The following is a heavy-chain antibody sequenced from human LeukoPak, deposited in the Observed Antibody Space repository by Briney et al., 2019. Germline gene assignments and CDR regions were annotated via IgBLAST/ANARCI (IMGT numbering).Heavy chain of an antibody. D-gene: IGHD3-10*01. CDR2: ISGSGGST. Sequence: GGSLRLSCAASGFTFSSYAMSWVRQAPGKGLEWVSAISGSGGSTYYADSVKGRFTISRDNSKNTLYLQMNSLRAEDTAVYYCVRDSDHVRDYWGQGTLVTVSS. J-gene: IGHJ4*02. CDR3: VRDSDHVRDY. CDR1: GFTFSSYA. V-gene: IGHV3-23*01.